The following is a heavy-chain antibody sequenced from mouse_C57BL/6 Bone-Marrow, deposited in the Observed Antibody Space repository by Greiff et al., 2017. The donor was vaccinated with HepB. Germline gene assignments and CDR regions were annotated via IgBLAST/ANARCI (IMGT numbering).Heavy chain of an antibody. Sequence: VHVKQSGPELVKPGASVKISCKASGYTFTDYYMNWVKQSHGKSLEWIGDINPNNGGTSYNQKFKGKATLTVDKSSSTAYMELRSLTSEDSAVYYCARDGGYDDWGTGTTVTVSS. CDR1: GYTFTDYY. CDR3: ARDGGYDD. V-gene: IGHV1-26*01. J-gene: IGHJ1*03. D-gene: IGHD2-2*01. CDR2: INPNNGGT.